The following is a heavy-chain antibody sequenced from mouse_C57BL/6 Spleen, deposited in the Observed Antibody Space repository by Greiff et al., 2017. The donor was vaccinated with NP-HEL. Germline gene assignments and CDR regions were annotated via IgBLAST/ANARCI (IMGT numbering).Heavy chain of an antibody. D-gene: IGHD1-1*01. Sequence: LVESGPELVKPGASVKISCKASGYTFTDYYINWVKQRPGQGLEWIGWIYPGSGNTKYNEKFKGKATLTVDTSSSTAYMQLSSLTSEDSAVYFCARDYYGSSPRWYFDVWGTGTTVTVSS. CDR1: GYTFTDYY. CDR2: IYPGSGNT. CDR3: ARDYYGSSPRWYFDV. V-gene: IGHV1-84*01. J-gene: IGHJ1*03.